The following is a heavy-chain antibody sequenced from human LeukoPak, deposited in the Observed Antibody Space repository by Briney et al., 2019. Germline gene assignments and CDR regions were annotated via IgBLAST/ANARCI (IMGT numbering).Heavy chain of an antibody. D-gene: IGHD3-16*02. J-gene: IGHJ6*02. CDR3: AKASVYVYYGMAV. V-gene: IGHV3-30*18. Sequence: PVGCLRLSCAASGFAFSNFGMHWVRQAPGPGLEWVAVISYDGSNKYYADSVKGRFTISRDNSKNTLYLQMNSLRAEDTAVYYCAKASVYVYYGMAVWGQGTTVTVSS. CDR2: ISYDGSNK. CDR1: GFAFSNFG.